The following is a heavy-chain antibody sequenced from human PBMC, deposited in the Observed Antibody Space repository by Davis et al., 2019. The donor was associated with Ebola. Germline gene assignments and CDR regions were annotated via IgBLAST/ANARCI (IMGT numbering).Heavy chain of an antibody. Sequence: GESLKISCAASGFTFSSYSMHWVRQAPGKGLEWVSSISSSSSYIYYADSVKGRFTISRDNAKNSLYLQMNSLRAEDTAVYYCARDPRGRYSSGWLPFDYWGQGTLVTVSS. CDR3: ARDPRGRYSSGWLPFDY. CDR1: GFTFSSYS. CDR2: ISSSSSYI. D-gene: IGHD6-19*01. V-gene: IGHV3-21*01. J-gene: IGHJ4*02.